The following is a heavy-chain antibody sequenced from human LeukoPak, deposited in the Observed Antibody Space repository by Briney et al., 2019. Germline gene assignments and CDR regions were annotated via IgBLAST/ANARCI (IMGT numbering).Heavy chain of an antibody. D-gene: IGHD3-16*02. CDR2: IYYSGST. CDR3: ARQDYDYVWGSYRRPFDY. V-gene: IGHV4-39*01. J-gene: IGHJ4*02. CDR1: GGSISSSSYY. Sequence: SETLSLTCTVSGGSISSSSYYWGWIRQPPGKGLEWIGSIYYSGSTYYNPSLKSRVTISVDTSKNQFSLKLSSVTAADTAVYYCARQDYDYVWGSYRRPFDYWGQGTLVTVSS.